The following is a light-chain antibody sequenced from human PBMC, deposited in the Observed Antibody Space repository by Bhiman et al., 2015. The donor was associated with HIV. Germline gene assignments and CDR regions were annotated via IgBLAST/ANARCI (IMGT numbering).Light chain of an antibody. V-gene: IGLV3-1*01. Sequence: SYDLTQPPSMSVSPGQTASITCSGDKLGDKYACWYQQKPGQSPVLVIYEDTKRPSGIPERISGTNSGNTATLTISGTQAMDEADYYCRAWDNSQYVFGPGTKVTVL. J-gene: IGLJ1*01. CDR3: RAWDNSQYV. CDR1: KLGDKY. CDR2: EDT.